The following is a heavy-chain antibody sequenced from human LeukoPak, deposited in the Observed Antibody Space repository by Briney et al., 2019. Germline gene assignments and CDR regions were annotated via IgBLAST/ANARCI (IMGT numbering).Heavy chain of an antibody. D-gene: IGHD6-13*01. CDR3: ARANSQYSSSWYYFDY. J-gene: IGHJ4*02. CDR1: GDSIRSHS. V-gene: IGHV4-4*07. Sequence: PSETLSLTCSVSGDSIRSHSWSWIRQPAGKGLEWIGRIYTSGSTNYNPSLKSRVTISVDTSKNQFSLKLSSVTAADTAVYYCARANSQYSSSWYYFDYWGQGTLVTVSS. CDR2: IYTSGST.